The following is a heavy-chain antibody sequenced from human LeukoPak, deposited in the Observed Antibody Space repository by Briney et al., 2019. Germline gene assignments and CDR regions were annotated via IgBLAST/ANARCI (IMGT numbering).Heavy chain of an antibody. CDR1: GFTFSSYA. CDR2: ISYDGSNK. Sequence: GGSLRLSCAASGFTFSSYAMHWVRQAPGKGLEGVAVISYDGSNKYYADSVKGRFTISRDNSKNTLYLQMNSLRAEDTAVYYCSRGPRAYGDYEDYWGQGTLVTVSS. D-gene: IGHD4-17*01. J-gene: IGHJ4*02. CDR3: SRGPRAYGDYEDY. V-gene: IGHV3-30*04.